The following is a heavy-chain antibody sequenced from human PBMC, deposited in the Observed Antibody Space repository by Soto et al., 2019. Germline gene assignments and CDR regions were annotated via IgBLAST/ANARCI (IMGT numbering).Heavy chain of an antibody. CDR2: IDYSGSI. Sequence: SETLSLTCAVLSRSFSGYYWSWIRQPPGEGLEWIAEIDYSGSINYNPSLKSRVTISIDTSKSQFSLALISVTAADTAVYYCARSPGYYYYYAMDVWGQGTTVT. CDR3: ARSPGYYYYYAMDV. V-gene: IGHV4-34*01. CDR1: SRSFSGYY. J-gene: IGHJ6*02.